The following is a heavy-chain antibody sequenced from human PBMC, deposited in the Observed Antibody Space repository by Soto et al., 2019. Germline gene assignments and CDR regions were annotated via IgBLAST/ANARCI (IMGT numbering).Heavy chain of an antibody. Sequence: SETLSLPCSVYGGSMSSNKWWSWVRQPPGKGLEWIGEIYHSGSTNYNPSLKSRVTISLDKSKNQFSLKLTSVTAADSAVYYCARDDHIVVVPTSLGAMDVWGQGTTVTVSS. CDR2: IYHSGST. V-gene: IGHV4-4*02. CDR1: GGSMSSNKW. D-gene: IGHD2-2*01. CDR3: ARDDHIVVVPTSLGAMDV. J-gene: IGHJ6*02.